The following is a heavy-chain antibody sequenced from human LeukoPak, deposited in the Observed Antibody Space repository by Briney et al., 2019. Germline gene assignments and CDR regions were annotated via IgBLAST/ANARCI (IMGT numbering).Heavy chain of an antibody. D-gene: IGHD4-11*01. Sequence: SETLSLTCTVSDDSITMYYWTWIRQPPGKGLEWIGYVDHTGTNKFNTSLNGRVSISRDTSNNFFSLRLRSVTAADTAVYFCARGRVSSSTWYSTYYYFFYMDFWGKGTTVTVSS. CDR3: ARGRVSSSTWYSTYYYFFYMDF. J-gene: IGHJ6*03. CDR1: DDSITMYY. V-gene: IGHV4-59*01. CDR2: VDHTGTN.